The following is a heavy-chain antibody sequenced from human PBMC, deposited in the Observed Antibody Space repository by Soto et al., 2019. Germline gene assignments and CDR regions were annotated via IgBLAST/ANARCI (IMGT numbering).Heavy chain of an antibody. Sequence: SVKVSCKASGGTFSSYAISWVRQAPGQGLEWMGGIIPIFGTANYAQKFQGGVTITADKSTSTAYMELSSLRSEDTAVYYCARVNDYYYGMDVWGQGTTVTVSS. CDR2: IIPIFGTA. J-gene: IGHJ6*02. CDR1: GGTFSSYA. CDR3: ARVNDYYYGMDV. V-gene: IGHV1-69*06.